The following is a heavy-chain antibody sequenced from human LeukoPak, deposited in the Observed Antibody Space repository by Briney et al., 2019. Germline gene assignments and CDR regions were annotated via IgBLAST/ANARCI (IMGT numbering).Heavy chain of an antibody. CDR2: INPNLGAT. D-gene: IGHD4-17*01. J-gene: IGHJ4*02. CDR3: ARSRVGNGDYFFEDV. V-gene: IGHV1-8*03. CDR1: GYTFTTYD. Sequence: ASVKVSCKVSGYTFTTYDLNWVRQATGQGLEWMGWINPNLGATDYAQKFQGRVTITMNISVSTTYMELSGLRSEDTTVYYCARSRVGNGDYFFEDVWGQGTLVTVSS.